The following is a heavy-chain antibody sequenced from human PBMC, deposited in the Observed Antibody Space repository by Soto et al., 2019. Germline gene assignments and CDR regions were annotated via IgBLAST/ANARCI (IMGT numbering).Heavy chain of an antibody. CDR2: IWYDGRNT. J-gene: IGHJ4*02. Sequence: GGSLRLSCAASGISFSSFGMHWVRQAPGKGLEWVAVIWYDGRNTYYEDSVKGRFTISRDNSKNTLYLQMNSLRAEDTAVYYCARQWLSTGWSQFDYWGQGTLVTVSS. D-gene: IGHD6-19*01. V-gene: IGHV3-33*01. CDR1: GISFSSFG. CDR3: ARQWLSTGWSQFDY.